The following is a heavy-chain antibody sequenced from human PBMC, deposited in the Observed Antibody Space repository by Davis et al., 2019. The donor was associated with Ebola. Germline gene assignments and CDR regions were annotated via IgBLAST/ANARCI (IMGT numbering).Heavy chain of an antibody. V-gene: IGHV4-59*08. D-gene: IGHD3-22*01. J-gene: IGHJ5*02. Sequence: SETLSLTCTVSGGSISSYYWSWIRQPPGKGLEWSGYIYYSGSTNYNPSLKSRVTISVDTSKNQFSLKLSSVTAADTAVYYCAGASRITMMSWGQGTLVTVSS. CDR2: IYYSGST. CDR3: AGASRITMMS. CDR1: GGSISSYY.